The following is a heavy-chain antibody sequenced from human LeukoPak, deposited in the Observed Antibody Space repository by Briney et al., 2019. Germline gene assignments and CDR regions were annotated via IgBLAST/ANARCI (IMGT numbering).Heavy chain of an antibody. CDR1: GFSFSNYA. D-gene: IGHD1-14*01. Sequence: GGSLRLSCAASGFSFSNYAMNWVRQAPGKGLEWVSGLGGGGHPTYYADSVMGRFTISRDNSKSTLYLQMNSLRAEDTAVYYCAKDHALTPVAFHIWGQGTMVTVSS. J-gene: IGHJ3*02. CDR3: AKDHALTPVAFHI. V-gene: IGHV3-23*01. CDR2: LGGGGHPT.